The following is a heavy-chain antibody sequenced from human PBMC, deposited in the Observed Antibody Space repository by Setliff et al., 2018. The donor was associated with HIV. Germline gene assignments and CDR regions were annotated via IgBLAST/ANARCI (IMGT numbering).Heavy chain of an antibody. J-gene: IGHJ4*02. CDR3: ARDRNWNDGGFDY. V-gene: IGHV4-59*01. Sequence: SETLSLTCTVSGGSISSYYWSWIRQPPGKGLEWIGYIYYSGSTNYNPSLKSRVTISVDTSKNQFSLKLSSVTAADTAVYYCARDRNWNDGGFDYWGQGTLVTVSS. D-gene: IGHD1-1*01. CDR2: IYYSGST. CDR1: GGSISSYY.